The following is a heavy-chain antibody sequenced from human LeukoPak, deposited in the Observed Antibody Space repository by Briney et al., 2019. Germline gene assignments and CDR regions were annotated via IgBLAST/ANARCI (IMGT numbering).Heavy chain of an antibody. D-gene: IGHD3-3*01. V-gene: IGHV4-30-4*08. Sequence: SQTLSLTCTVSGGSISSGDYYWSWIRQPPGKGLEWIEYIYYSGSTYYNPSLKSRVTISVDTSKNQFSLKLSSVTAADTAVYYCARVGGDFWSGLVAYYFDYWGQGTLVTVSS. CDR3: ARVGGDFWSGLVAYYFDY. CDR2: IYYSGST. J-gene: IGHJ4*02. CDR1: GGSISSGDYY.